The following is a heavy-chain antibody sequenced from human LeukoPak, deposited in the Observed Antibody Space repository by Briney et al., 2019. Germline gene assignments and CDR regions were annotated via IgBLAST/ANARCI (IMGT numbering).Heavy chain of an antibody. CDR2: IIPIFGTA. CDR1: GGTFSSYA. CDR3: AREAGYSYGYGGNWFDP. V-gene: IGHV1-69*01. J-gene: IGHJ5*02. D-gene: IGHD5-18*01. Sequence: SVKVSCKASGGTFSSYAISWVRQAPGQGLEWMGGIIPIFGTANYAQKFQGRVTITADESTSTAYMELSSLRSEDTAVYYCAREAGYSYGYGGNWFDPWGQGTLATVSS.